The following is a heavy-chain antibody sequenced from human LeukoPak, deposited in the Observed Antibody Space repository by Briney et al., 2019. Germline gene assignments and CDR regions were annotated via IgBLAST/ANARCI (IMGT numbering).Heavy chain of an antibody. J-gene: IGHJ3*02. CDR3: AGPYYYGSGSYNLGAFDI. CDR1: GFTVSSNY. Sequence: GGSLRLSCAASGFTVSSNYMSWVRQAPGKGLEWVSAIYSGGSTYYADSVKGRFTISRDNSKNTLYLQMNSLRAEDTAVYYCAGPYYYGSGSYNLGAFDIWGQGTMATVSS. V-gene: IGHV3-66*01. D-gene: IGHD3-10*01. CDR2: IYSGGST.